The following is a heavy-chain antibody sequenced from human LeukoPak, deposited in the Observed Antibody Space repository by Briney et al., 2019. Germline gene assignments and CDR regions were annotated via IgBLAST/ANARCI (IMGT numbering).Heavy chain of an antibody. V-gene: IGHV4-59*02. D-gene: IGHD6-25*01. CDR1: GGSVTSYY. CDR3: AGRAARFFDY. J-gene: IGHJ4*02. Sequence: SETLSLTCTVSGGSVTSYYWSWIRQPPGEGLQWIGYIFYSGSSNYNASLRSRVAISVDTSKNQFSLKLTSVTAADTAVYYCAGRAARFFDYWGQGILVTVSS. CDR2: IFYSGSS.